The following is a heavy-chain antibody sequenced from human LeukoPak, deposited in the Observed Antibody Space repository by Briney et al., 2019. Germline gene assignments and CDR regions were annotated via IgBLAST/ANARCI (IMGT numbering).Heavy chain of an antibody. Sequence: ASETLSLTCTVSGGSISSYYWSWIRQPPGKGLEWIGYIYYSGSTNYNPSLKSRVTISVDTSKNQFFLKLSSVTAADTAVYYCARDPPSPYGDYGAFDIWGQGTMVTVSS. CDR3: ARDPPSPYGDYGAFDI. CDR1: GGSISSYY. V-gene: IGHV4-59*01. D-gene: IGHD4-17*01. J-gene: IGHJ3*02. CDR2: IYYSGST.